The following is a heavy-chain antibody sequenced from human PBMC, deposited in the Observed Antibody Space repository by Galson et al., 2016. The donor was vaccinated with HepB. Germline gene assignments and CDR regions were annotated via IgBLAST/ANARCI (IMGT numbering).Heavy chain of an antibody. J-gene: IGHJ6*02. Sequence: SVKVSCKASGYSFISYGISWVRQARGQGLEWMGWISTYNGNTNYEQKFKGRVTLTAEISTSTAQMEMRCLRSDDTAVYYCARDGTLSGSYYHFYGRDVWGQGTTVTVSS. CDR1: GYSFISYG. V-gene: IGHV1-18*01. CDR3: ARDGTLSGSYYHFYGRDV. CDR2: ISTYNGNT. D-gene: IGHD1-26*01.